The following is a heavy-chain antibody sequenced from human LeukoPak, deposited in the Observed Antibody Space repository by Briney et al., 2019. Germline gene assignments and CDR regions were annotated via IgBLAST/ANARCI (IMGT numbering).Heavy chain of an antibody. D-gene: IGHD3-16*01. V-gene: IGHV3-66*01. Sequence: GGSLRLSCAASGFTVSRYYMTWVRQAPGKGLDWVSVIADGGTTNYADSVKGRFTISRDNSKNTLYLQMNSLRAEDTAVYYCASSATTPGGFDYWGQGTLVAVSS. CDR2: IADGGTT. CDR3: ASSATTPGGFDY. J-gene: IGHJ4*02. CDR1: GFTVSRYY.